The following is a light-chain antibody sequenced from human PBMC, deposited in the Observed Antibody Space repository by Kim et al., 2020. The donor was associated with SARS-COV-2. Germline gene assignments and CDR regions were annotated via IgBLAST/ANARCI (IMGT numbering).Light chain of an antibody. J-gene: IGKJ3*01. CDR1: QSVGRN. Sequence: SPGDRVTLSCGASQSVGRNLAWYQQKPGQAPRLLIHGASTRVIGIPARFSGSGSGTEFSLTISSLQSEDFAVYFCQHYHNWPPFTFGPGTKVDIK. CDR3: QHYHNWPPFT. V-gene: IGKV3-15*01. CDR2: GAS.